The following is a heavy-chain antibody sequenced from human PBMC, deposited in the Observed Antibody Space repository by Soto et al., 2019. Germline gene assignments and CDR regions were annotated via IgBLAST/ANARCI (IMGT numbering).Heavy chain of an antibody. CDR2: MTSDTKTI. D-gene: IGHD6-19*01. CDR3: ARSVEGHFDY. Sequence: EVQLVESGGGLVQPGESLRLSCAASGFTFRIYSMNWVRQAPGKGLEWISYMTSDTKTIKYADSVKGRFTITRDNDKNSVYQQMTSLRDEDTAVYYCARSVEGHFDYWGQGTLVTVSS. V-gene: IGHV3-48*02. J-gene: IGHJ4*02. CDR1: GFTFRIYS.